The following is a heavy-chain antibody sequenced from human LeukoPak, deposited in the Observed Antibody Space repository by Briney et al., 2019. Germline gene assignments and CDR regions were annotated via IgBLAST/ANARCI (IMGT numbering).Heavy chain of an antibody. CDR1: GGSISSGGYS. CDR2: IYYSGST. J-gene: IGHJ4*02. Sequence: PSETLSLTCAVSGGSISSGGYSWSWIRQPPGKGLEWIGYIYYSGSTYYNPSLKSRVTISVDTSKNQFSLKLSSVTAADTAVHYCARRGYDSSGYYYSGSQYYFDYWGQGTLVTVSS. D-gene: IGHD3-22*01. V-gene: IGHV4-30-4*07. CDR3: ARRGYDSSGYYYSGSQYYFDY.